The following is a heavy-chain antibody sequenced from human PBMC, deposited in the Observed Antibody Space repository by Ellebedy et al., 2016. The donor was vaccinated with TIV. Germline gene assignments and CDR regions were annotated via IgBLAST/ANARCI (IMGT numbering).Heavy chain of an antibody. CDR2: FSDST. CDR1: GFTFSSYD. V-gene: IGHV3-23*01. CDR3: AKGRGGGSDSSAPRYYFDY. Sequence: PGGSLRLSCAASGFTFSSYDMTWVRQAPGKGLEWVSHFSDSTYYADSVKGRFTISRDNSNNILYLQMNSLRAEDTAVYYCAKGRGGGSDSSAPRYYFDYWGLGTLVTVSS. J-gene: IGHJ4*02. D-gene: IGHD3-22*01.